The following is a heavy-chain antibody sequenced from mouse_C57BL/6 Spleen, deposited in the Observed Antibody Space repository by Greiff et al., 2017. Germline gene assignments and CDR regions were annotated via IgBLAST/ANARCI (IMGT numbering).Heavy chain of an antibody. D-gene: IGHD1-1*01. CDR3: ARSTYYGSRPFAY. V-gene: IGHV1-50*01. Sequence: VQLQQPGAELVKPGASVKLSCKASGYTFTSYWMQWVKQRPGQGLEWIGEIDPSDSYTNYNQKFKGKATLTVDTSSSTAYMQLSSLTSEDSAVYYCARSTYYGSRPFAYWGQGTLVTVSA. J-gene: IGHJ3*01. CDR2: IDPSDSYT. CDR1: GYTFTSYW.